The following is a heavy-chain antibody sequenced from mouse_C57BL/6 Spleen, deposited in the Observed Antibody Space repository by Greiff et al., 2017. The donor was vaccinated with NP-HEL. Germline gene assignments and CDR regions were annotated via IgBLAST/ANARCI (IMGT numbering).Heavy chain of an antibody. J-gene: IGHJ3*01. CDR3: ARRGHGYAGWFAY. D-gene: IGHD2-2*01. Sequence: EVQLQQSGPELVKPGASVKISCKASGYTFTDYYMNWVKQSHGKSLEWIGDINPNNGGTSYNQKFKGKATLTVDKSSSTAYMELRSLTSEDSAVYYCARRGHGYAGWFAYWGQGTLVTVSA. CDR2: INPNNGGT. V-gene: IGHV1-26*01. CDR1: GYTFTDYY.